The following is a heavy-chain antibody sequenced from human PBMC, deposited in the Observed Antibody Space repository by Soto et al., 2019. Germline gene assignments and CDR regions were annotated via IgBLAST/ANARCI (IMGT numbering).Heavy chain of an antibody. CDR3: ARDWDIVVVPAAFYYMDG. CDR1: GYTFTSYG. D-gene: IGHD2-2*01. J-gene: IGHJ6*03. Sequence: ASVKVSCKASGYTFTSYGISWVRQAPGQGLEWMGWISAYNGNTNYAQKLQGRVTMTTDTSTSTAYMELRSLRSDDTAVYYCARDWDIVVVPAAFYYMDGWGKGTTVTVSS. CDR2: ISAYNGNT. V-gene: IGHV1-18*01.